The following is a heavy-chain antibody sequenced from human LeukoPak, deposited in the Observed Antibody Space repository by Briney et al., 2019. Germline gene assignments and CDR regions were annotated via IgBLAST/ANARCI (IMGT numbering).Heavy chain of an antibody. J-gene: IGHJ4*02. V-gene: IGHV5-51*01. CDR1: GYSFTSYW. Sequence: GESLKISCKGSGYSFTSYWIGWVRQMPGKGLEWMGIIYPGDSDTRYSPSFQGQDTISADKSISTAYLQWSSLKASDTAMYYCARRYYDILTGRGAFDYWGQGTLVTVSS. D-gene: IGHD3-9*01. CDR3: ARRYYDILTGRGAFDY. CDR2: IYPGDSDT.